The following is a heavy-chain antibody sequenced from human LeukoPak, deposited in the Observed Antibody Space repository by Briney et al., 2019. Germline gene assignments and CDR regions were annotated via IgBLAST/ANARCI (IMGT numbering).Heavy chain of an antibody. V-gene: IGHV3-20*04. Sequence: SGGSLRLSCAASGLNFDDYGMSWVRQAPGKGLEWVAGINWNGDGSGYVDAVKGRFTVSRDNAKSSLYLQMNSLRVEDTALYYCARRGYNSFYGMDVWGQGTTVTVS. D-gene: IGHD5-12*01. CDR1: GLNFDDYG. CDR2: INWNGDGS. CDR3: ARRGYNSFYGMDV. J-gene: IGHJ6*02.